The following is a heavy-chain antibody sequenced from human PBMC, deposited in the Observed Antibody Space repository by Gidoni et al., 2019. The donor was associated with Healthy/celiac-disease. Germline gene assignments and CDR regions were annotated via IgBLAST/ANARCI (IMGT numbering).Heavy chain of an antibody. CDR1: GYSFTSYW. D-gene: IGHD3-10*01. J-gene: IGHJ3*02. Sequence: EVQLVQSGAEVKKTGESLRISCKGSGYSFTSYWISWVRQMPGKGLEWMGRIDPSDSDTNYSPSFQGHVTISADKSISTAYLQWSSLKASDTAMYYCATQPGSDDAFDIWGQGTMVTVSS. V-gene: IGHV5-10-1*01. CDR2: IDPSDSDT. CDR3: ATQPGSDDAFDI.